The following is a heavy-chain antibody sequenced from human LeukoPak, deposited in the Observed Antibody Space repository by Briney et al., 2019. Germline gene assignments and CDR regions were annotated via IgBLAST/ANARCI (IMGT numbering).Heavy chain of an antibody. D-gene: IGHD4-17*01. CDR2: INAGNGNT. V-gene: IGHV1-3*01. Sequence: GASVKVSCKASGYTFTSYAMHWVRQAPGQRPEWMGWINAGNGNTKYSQKFQGRVTITRDTSASTAYMELSSLRSEDTAVYYCARDPSGDYGWYFDLWGRGTLVTVSS. CDR3: ARDPSGDYGWYFDL. CDR1: GYTFTSYA. J-gene: IGHJ2*01.